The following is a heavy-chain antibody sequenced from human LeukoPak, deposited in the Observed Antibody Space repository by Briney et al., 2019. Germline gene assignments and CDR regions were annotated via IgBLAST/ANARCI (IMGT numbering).Heavy chain of an antibody. CDR1: GFTFDDYG. J-gene: IGHJ6*03. CDR3: ARGGITIFGVVSYMDV. CDR2: INRNGGST. D-gene: IGHD3-3*01. V-gene: IGHV3-20*04. Sequence: PGGSLRLSCAASGFTFDDYGMSWVRQAPGKGLEWVYRINRNGGSTGYADPVKGRFTISSENAKNSRYLQMNSLRAEDTALYYCARGGITIFGVVSYMDVWGEGTTVTVSS.